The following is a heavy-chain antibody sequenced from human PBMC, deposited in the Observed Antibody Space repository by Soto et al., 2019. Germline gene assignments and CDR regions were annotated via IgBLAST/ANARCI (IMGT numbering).Heavy chain of an antibody. Sequence: GGSLRLSCAASGFTFSNAWMNWVRQAPGKGLEWVGRIKSKTDGGTKDYAAHVKGRLTISRDDSKNTLYLQMNSLKTEDTAVYYCTTETNYVFWNGYPDYYYGMDVWGQGTTVTFSS. CDR1: GFTFSNAW. CDR3: TTETNYVFWNGYPDYYYGMDV. CDR2: IKSKTDGGTK. V-gene: IGHV3-15*07. D-gene: IGHD3-3*01. J-gene: IGHJ6*02.